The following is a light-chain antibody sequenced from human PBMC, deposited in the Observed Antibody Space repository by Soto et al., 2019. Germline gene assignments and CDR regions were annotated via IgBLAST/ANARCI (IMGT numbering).Light chain of an antibody. CDR3: QQANDFRIT. CDR1: QGMNNW. J-gene: IGKJ5*01. V-gene: IGKV1-12*01. CDR2: AVS. Sequence: DIQMTQYPSSVSASVGDRVTITCRASQGMNNWLAWYQQKPGKATKLLISAVSSLQGGVPSRCSGSGSGTDFPLTISSPQPEDFATYYCQQANDFRITFGQGPRLEIK.